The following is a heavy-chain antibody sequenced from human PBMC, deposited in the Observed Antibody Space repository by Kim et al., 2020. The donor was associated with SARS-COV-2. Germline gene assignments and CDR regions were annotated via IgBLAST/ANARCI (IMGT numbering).Heavy chain of an antibody. J-gene: IGHJ6*02. Sequence: PGSGKGRFTISRENAKNSLYLQMNSLRAGDTAVYYCARESSGPYYYGMDVWGQGTTVTVSS. V-gene: IGHV3-13*01. D-gene: IGHD6-19*01. CDR3: ARESSGPYYYGMDV.